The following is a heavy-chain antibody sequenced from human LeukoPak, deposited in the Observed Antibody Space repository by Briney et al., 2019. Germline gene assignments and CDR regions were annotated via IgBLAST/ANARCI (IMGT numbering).Heavy chain of an antibody. Sequence: ASVKLSCKASGYTFTGYYMPWVRQAPGQGLEWMGWINPNSGGTNYAQKFQGRVTMTRATSISTAYMELSRLRSDDTAVYYCASRGYCSSTSCYVGEYFQHWGQGTLVTVSS. CDR2: INPNSGGT. J-gene: IGHJ1*01. CDR1: GYTFTGYY. V-gene: IGHV1-2*02. CDR3: ASRGYCSSTSCYVGEYFQH. D-gene: IGHD2-2*01.